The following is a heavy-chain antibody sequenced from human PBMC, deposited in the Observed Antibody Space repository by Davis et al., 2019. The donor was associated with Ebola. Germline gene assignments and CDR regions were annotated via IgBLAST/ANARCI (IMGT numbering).Heavy chain of an antibody. D-gene: IGHD1/OR15-1a*01. V-gene: IGHV3-74*03. CDR2: IDTDGSAT. Sequence: PGGSLRLSCAASGFTFRDDWMHWVRHAPGKGLEWVARIDTDGSATAYADSVKGRFTISRDNAKNTLYLQMNSLRAEDTGLYYCARDRPGPRCYFDCWGQGALVIVSS. J-gene: IGHJ4*02. CDR3: ARDRPGPRCYFDC. CDR1: GFTFRDDW.